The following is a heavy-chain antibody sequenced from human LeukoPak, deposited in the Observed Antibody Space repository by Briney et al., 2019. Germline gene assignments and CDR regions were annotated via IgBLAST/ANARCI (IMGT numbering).Heavy chain of an antibody. CDR3: ARDEYSYGFPYYYMDV. D-gene: IGHD5-18*01. V-gene: IGHV4-39*07. CDR2: IYYSGST. J-gene: IGHJ6*03. CDR1: AGSISSSTYY. Sequence: SETLSLTCTVSAGSISSSTYYWGWFRQPPGKGLEWIGTIYYSGSTYYSPSLKSRVTMSVDTSKNQFSLKLSSVTAADTAVYYCARDEYSYGFPYYYMDVWGKGTTVTVSS.